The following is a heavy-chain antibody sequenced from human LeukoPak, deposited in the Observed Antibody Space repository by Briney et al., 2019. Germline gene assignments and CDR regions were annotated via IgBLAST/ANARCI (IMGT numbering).Heavy chain of an antibody. V-gene: IGHV3-48*01. CDR1: GFTVSNNY. D-gene: IGHD2-2*01. CDR2: INSGSTTI. CDR3: ARRIDFSTSFSFDY. Sequence: PGGSLRLSCAASGFTVSNNYMSWVRQAPGKRREWVSYINSGSTTIYYADSVKGRFTISRDNAKNSLYLQMNSLRAEDTAVYYCARRIDFSTSFSFDYWGQGTLVTVSS. J-gene: IGHJ4*02.